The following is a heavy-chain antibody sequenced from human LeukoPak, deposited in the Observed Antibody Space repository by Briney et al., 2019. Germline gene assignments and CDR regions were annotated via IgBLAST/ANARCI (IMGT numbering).Heavy chain of an antibody. J-gene: IGHJ4*02. D-gene: IGHD1-1*01. CDR3: ARQNDRSHDY. V-gene: IGHV4-39*01. CDR1: GGSISRSSYY. Sequence: SETLSLTCTVSGGSISRSSYYWGWIRQPPGKGLEWIGSIYYSGTTYSNPSLKSRVTISVDTSKNQLSLKLRSVTAADTAVYYCARQNDRSHDYWGQGTLVTVSS. CDR2: IYYSGTT.